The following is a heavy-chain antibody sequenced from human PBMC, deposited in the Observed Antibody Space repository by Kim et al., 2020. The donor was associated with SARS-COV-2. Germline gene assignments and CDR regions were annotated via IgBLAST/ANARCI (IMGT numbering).Heavy chain of an antibody. J-gene: IGHJ4*02. D-gene: IGHD2-2*01. Sequence: GSTSYADSVKGRFTISRDNSKNTLYLQMNSLRAEDTAVYYCAKQPAHFDYWGQGTLVTVSS. CDR2: GST. V-gene: IGHV3-23*01. CDR3: AKQPAHFDY.